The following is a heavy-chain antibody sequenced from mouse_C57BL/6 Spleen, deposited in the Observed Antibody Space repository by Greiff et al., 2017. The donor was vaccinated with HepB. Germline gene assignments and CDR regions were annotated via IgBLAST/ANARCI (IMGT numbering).Heavy chain of an antibody. Sequence: QVQLQQSGPELVKPGASVKISCKASGYAFSSSWMNWVKQRPGKGLESIGRIYPGDGDTNYNGKFKGKATLTADKSSSTAYMQLSSLTSEDSAVYFCARREGKITVGGFGYWGQGTTLTVSS. V-gene: IGHV1-82*01. CDR2: IYPGDGDT. J-gene: IGHJ2*01. CDR3: ARREGKITVGGFGY. D-gene: IGHD1-1*01. CDR1: GYAFSSSW.